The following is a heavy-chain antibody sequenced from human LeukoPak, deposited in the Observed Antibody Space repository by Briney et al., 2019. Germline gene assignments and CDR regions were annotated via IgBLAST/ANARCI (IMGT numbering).Heavy chain of an antibody. D-gene: IGHD2-15*01. J-gene: IGHJ5*02. CDR1: GFTFTTYA. V-gene: IGHV3-23*01. CDR2: VSGDGDYT. Sequence: PGGSLTLSCAASGFTFTTYAMNWVRQAPGKGLEWVSTVSGDGDYTYYADSVKGRFTVSRDNSKNTLFLQMNSLRAEDTAVYFCAKHPEVTVSAVIIPGGGWFDPWGQGTLGTVSS. CDR3: AKHPEVTVSAVIIPGGGWFDP.